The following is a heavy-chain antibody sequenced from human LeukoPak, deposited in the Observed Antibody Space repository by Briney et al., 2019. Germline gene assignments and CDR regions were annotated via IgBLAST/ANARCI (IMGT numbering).Heavy chain of an antibody. CDR1: GFTFSDFF. V-gene: IGHV1-46*01. D-gene: IGHD3-22*01. CDR2: INPNSGST. CDR3: ARDFYYFNSSGRHPGGFDS. J-gene: IGHJ5*01. Sequence: ASVRVSCKASGFTFSDFFLNWVRQAPGQGLEWMGIINPNSGSTDYPQKFQGRLTMTGDMSTSTFYMELSSLTSDATAIYYCARDFYYFNSSGRHPGGFDSWGQGTLITVSS.